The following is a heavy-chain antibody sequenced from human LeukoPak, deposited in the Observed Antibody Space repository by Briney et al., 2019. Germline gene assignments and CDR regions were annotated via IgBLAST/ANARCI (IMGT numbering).Heavy chain of an antibody. D-gene: IGHD4-17*01. CDR1: GFTFGNYA. CDR2: ISSNGGST. V-gene: IGHV3-64*04. CDR3: ARDPDYGDYGDY. Sequence: GGSLRLSCSASGFTFGNYAMHWVRQAPGKGLEYVSAISSNGGSTYYADSVKGRFTISRDNSKNTLYLQMNSLRAEDTAVYYCARDPDYGDYGDYWGQGTLVTVSS. J-gene: IGHJ4*02.